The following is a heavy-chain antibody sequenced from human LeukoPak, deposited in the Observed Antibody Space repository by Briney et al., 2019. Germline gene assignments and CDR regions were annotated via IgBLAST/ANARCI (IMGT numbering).Heavy chain of an antibody. CDR2: ISDTGVYT. D-gene: IGHD2-15*01. Sequence: GGSLRLSCAASGFTFSAYAMSWVRQAPGKGLEWVSAISDTGVYTYYADSVKGRFTISRDNSKNTLYLQMNSLRAEDTAVYYCAKKPTPIREPRDYWGQGTLVTVSS. J-gene: IGHJ4*02. V-gene: IGHV3-23*01. CDR3: AKKPTPIREPRDY. CDR1: GFTFSAYA.